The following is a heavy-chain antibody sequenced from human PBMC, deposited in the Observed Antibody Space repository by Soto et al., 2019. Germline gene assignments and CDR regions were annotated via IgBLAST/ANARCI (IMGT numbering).Heavy chain of an antibody. V-gene: IGHV5-10-1*01. D-gene: IGHD5-12*01. CDR1: GYSFTSYW. J-gene: IGHJ4*02. CDR2: IDPSDSYT. CDR3: ATYGEMATIILGY. Sequence: GESLKISCKGSGYSFTSYWISWVRQMPGKGLEWMGRIDPSDSYTNYSPSFQGHVTISADKSISTAYLQWSSLKASDTAMYYCATYGEMATIILGYWGQGTLVTVSS.